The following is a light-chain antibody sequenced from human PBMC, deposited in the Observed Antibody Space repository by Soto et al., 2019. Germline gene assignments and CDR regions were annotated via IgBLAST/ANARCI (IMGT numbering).Light chain of an antibody. J-gene: IGLJ1*01. CDR3: CSYAGSTTLYV. CDR2: EVS. Sequence: QSVLTQPASVSGSPGQSITISCTGTSSDVRSYSLVSWYQQHPGKAPKLMIYEVSKRPSGVSNRFSGSKSGNTASLTISGLQAEDEADYYCCSYAGSTTLYVFGSGTKVTVL. V-gene: IGLV2-23*02. CDR1: SSDVRSYSL.